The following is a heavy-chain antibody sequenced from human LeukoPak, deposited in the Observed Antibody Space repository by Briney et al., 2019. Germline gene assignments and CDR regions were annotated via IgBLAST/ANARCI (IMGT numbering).Heavy chain of an antibody. J-gene: IGHJ4*02. CDR1: GGTFTSYA. D-gene: IGHD5-12*01. CDR2: IIPILGIA. CDR3: ARSPVARTPNFFDY. V-gene: IGHV1-69*04. Sequence: ASVKVSCKASGGTFTSYAITWVRQAPGQGLEWMGRIIPILGIANYAQNFQGRVTITADKSTSTAYMELSSLRSEDTAVYYCARSPVARTPNFFDYWGQGTLVTVSS.